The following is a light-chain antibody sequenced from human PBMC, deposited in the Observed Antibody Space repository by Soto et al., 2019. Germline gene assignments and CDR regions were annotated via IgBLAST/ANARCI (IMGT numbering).Light chain of an antibody. V-gene: IGLV1-44*01. Sequence: QPVLTQPPSVSGTPGHKVSISCSGSTCNLGGNTVNWYQQLPGTAPKLLIYTNNQRPSGVPDRFSGSKSGTSASLAISDLRSEDEADFYCAAWDDSLNAVVFGGGTKVTVL. J-gene: IGLJ2*01. CDR1: TCNLGGNT. CDR3: AAWDDSLNAVV. CDR2: TNN.